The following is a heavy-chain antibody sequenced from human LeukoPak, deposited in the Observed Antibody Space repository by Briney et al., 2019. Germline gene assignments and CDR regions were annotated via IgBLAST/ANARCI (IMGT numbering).Heavy chain of an antibody. CDR2: IIPIFGIA. V-gene: IGHV1-69*04. D-gene: IGHD2-2*02. CDR1: GGTFSSYA. CDR3: AREGDIVVVPAAIPNWFDP. Sequence: ASVKVSCKASGGTFSSYAISWVRQAPGQGLEWMGRIIPIFGIANYAQKFQGRVTITADKSTSTAYMELSSLRSEDTAVYYCAREGDIVVVPAAIPNWFDPWGQGTLVTVSS. J-gene: IGHJ5*02.